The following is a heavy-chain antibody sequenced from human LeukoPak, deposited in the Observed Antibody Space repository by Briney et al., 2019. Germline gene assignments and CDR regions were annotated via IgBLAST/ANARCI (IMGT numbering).Heavy chain of an antibody. J-gene: IGHJ4*02. CDR2: ISAYNGNT. CDR3: ARVLFLEWLWQPTGSYYFDY. D-gene: IGHD3-3*01. CDR1: GYTFTGYY. V-gene: IGHV1-18*04. Sequence: ASVKVSCKASGYTFTGYYMHWVRQAPGQGLEWMGWISAYNGNTNYAQKLQGRVTMTTDTSTSTAYMELRSLRSDDTAVYYCARVLFLEWLWQPTGSYYFDYWGQGTLVTVSS.